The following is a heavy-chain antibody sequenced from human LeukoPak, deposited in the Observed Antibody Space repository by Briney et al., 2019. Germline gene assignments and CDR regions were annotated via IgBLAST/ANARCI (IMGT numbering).Heavy chain of an antibody. CDR1: GGSIDSSSYY. CDR3: ARGLTGDLDY. J-gene: IGHJ4*02. Sequence: SETLSLTCTVSGGSIDSSSYYWGWIRQPPGKVLEWVGSIYHSGSTYYNPSLRSRVIISVDTSKNQFSLKLSSVTAADTAVYYCARGLTGDLDYWGQGTLVTASS. CDR2: IYHSGST. D-gene: IGHD7-27*01. V-gene: IGHV4-39*01.